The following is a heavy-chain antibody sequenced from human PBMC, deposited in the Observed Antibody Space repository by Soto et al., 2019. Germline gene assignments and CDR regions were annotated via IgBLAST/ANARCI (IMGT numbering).Heavy chain of an antibody. V-gene: IGHV3-30*18. CDR2: ISYDGSNK. CDR1: GFTFSSYG. CDR3: AKDGLWFGTKGWFDP. D-gene: IGHD3-10*01. Sequence: GGSLRLSCAASGFTFSSYGMHWVRQTPGKGLEWVAVISYDGSNKYYADSVKGRFTISRDNSKNTLYLQMNSLRAEDTAVYYCAKDGLWFGTKGWFDPWGQGTLVTVSS. J-gene: IGHJ5*02.